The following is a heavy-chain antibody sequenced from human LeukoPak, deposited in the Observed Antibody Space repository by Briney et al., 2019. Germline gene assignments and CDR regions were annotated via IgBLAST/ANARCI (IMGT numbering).Heavy chain of an antibody. Sequence: GGSLRLSCAASGFTFSSYWMNWARQAPGKGLEWVASINHNGNVNYYVDSVKGRFTISRDNAKNSLYLQMNSLRAEDTAVYYCAKISVVVVSASDAFDIWGQGTMVTVSS. V-gene: IGHV3-7*03. J-gene: IGHJ3*02. D-gene: IGHD2-21*02. CDR3: AKISVVVVSASDAFDI. CDR1: GFTFSSYW. CDR2: INHNGNVN.